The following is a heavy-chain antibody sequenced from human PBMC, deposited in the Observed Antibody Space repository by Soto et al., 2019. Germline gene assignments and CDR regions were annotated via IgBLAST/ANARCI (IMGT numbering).Heavy chain of an antibody. J-gene: IGHJ4*02. D-gene: IGHD2-15*01. Sequence: QVQLVESGGGVVQPGRSLRLSCAASGFTLSTYPLHWVRQAPGKGLGWVTIIYYDGSRKHYADSVKGRLTISRDNSKITLYLQMNSLRVEDTAVYYCASPPGYCSGGNCPYFDYWGQGTLVTVSS. CDR1: GFTLSTYP. V-gene: IGHV3-30-3*01. CDR2: IYYDGSRK. CDR3: ASPPGYCSGGNCPYFDY.